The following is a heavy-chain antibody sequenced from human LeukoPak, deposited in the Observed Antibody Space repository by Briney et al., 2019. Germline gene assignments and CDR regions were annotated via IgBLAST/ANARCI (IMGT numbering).Heavy chain of an antibody. Sequence: GGSLRLSCATSGFSFSSYAMTWVRQAPGKGLDWVSSISYSGGSTHYADSVMGRFTISRDNSKNTLYLQMNSLRPEDTALYYCAKDESPGHRSYGTYYYYMDVWGNGTTVTVSS. CDR3: AKDESPGHRSYGTYYYYMDV. J-gene: IGHJ6*03. D-gene: IGHD3-10*01. V-gene: IGHV3-23*01. CDR1: GFSFSSYA. CDR2: ISYSGGST.